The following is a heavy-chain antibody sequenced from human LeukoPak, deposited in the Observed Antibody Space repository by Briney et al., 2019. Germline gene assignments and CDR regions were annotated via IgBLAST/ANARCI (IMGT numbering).Heavy chain of an antibody. Sequence: GGSLRLSCAASGLTFSRYWMNWVRQAPGKGLEWVSYISSSGSTIHYADSVKGRFTISRDNAKNSLYLQMNSLRAEDTAVYYCARDDYGSGTYYRYFDFWGQGTLVTVSS. CDR1: GLTFSRYW. D-gene: IGHD3-10*01. V-gene: IGHV3-48*04. CDR3: ARDDYGSGTYYRYFDF. CDR2: ISSSGSTI. J-gene: IGHJ4*02.